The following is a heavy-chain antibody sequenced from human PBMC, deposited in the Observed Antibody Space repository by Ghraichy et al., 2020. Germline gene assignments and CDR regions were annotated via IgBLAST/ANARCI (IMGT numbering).Heavy chain of an antibody. V-gene: IGHV3-7*03. CDR1: GFSFSAHL. CDR3: ARDKKLWSNLGFYYYIDV. D-gene: IGHD3-16*01. J-gene: IGHJ6*03. CDR2: INQGGNEK. Sequence: GSLRLSCAASGFSFSAHLMSWVRQAPGKGLEWVANINQGGNEKYHVDSVEGRFTISRDNAKNSLYLQMNSLRAEDTAVYYCARDKKLWSNLGFYYYIDVWGKGTTVTVS.